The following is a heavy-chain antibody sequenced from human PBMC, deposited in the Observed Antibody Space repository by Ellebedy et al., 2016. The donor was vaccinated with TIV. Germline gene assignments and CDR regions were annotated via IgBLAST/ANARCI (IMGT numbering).Heavy chain of an antibody. CDR3: ARLSRVYDSSGYNWFDP. Sequence: AASVKVSCKASGGTFSNYVISWVRQAPGQGLEWMGRIIPILGIANYAQKFQGRVTITRDTSASTAYMELSSLRSEDTAVYYCARLSRVYDSSGYNWFDPWGQGTLVTVSS. J-gene: IGHJ5*02. CDR2: IIPILGIA. D-gene: IGHD3-22*01. CDR1: GGTFSNYV. V-gene: IGHV1-69*04.